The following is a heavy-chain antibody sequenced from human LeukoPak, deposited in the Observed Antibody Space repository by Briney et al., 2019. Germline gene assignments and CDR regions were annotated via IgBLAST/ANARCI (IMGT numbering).Heavy chain of an antibody. CDR2: ISAYNGNT. CDR1: GYPFTSSG. CDR3: ARDRSRYYDSSVVDY. J-gene: IGHJ4*02. V-gene: IGHV1-18*01. Sequence: GASAKVSCKASGYPFTSSGISRVRHAPGHGLACIGWISAYNGNTNYAQKLQGRVTMTTDTSTSTAYMELRSLRSDDTAVYYCARDRSRYYDSSVVDYWGQGTLVTVSS. D-gene: IGHD3-22*01.